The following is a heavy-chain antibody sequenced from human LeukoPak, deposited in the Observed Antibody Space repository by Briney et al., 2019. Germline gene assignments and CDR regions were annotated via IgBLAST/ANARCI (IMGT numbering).Heavy chain of an antibody. D-gene: IGHD2-21*01. CDR2: ISYSGST. CDR1: DDSISSNDYY. V-gene: IGHV4-39*01. CDR3: ARRCAGGDCYGAFDY. J-gene: IGHJ4*02. Sequence: SETLSLTCTVSDDSISSNDYYWGWIRQPPGKGLECIGSISYSGSTYYKPSLKSRVTISVDTSKNQFSLKLSSVTAADTAVYYCARRCAGGDCYGAFDYWGQGTLVTVSS.